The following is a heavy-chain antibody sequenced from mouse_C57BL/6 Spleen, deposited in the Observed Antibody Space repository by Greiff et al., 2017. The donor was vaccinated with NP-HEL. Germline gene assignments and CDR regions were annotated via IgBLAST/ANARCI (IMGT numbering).Heavy chain of an antibody. CDR3: ARGNFYFDV. V-gene: IGHV1-69*01. CDR1: GYTFTSYW. CDR2: IDPSDSYT. Sequence: VQLQQPGAELVMPGASVKLSCKASGYTFTSYWMHWVKQRPGQGLEWIGEIDPSDSYTNYNQEFKGKSTLTVDKSSSTAYMQLSSLTSEDSAVYYCARGNFYFDVWGTGTTVTVSS. J-gene: IGHJ1*03.